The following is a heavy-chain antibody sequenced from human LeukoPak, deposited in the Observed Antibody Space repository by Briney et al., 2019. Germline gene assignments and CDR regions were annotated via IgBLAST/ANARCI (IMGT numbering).Heavy chain of an antibody. J-gene: IGHJ3*02. CDR2: IYYRVST. CDR1: GGSISSYY. V-gene: IGHV4-59*08. Sequence: SETLSLTCTVSGGSISSYYWSWIRQPPGKGLEWVGYIYYRVSTSHNPSLKSRVTISVDTSKNQFSLKLSSVTAADTAVYYCARPGDGYALGAFDIWGQGTMVTVSS. CDR3: ARPGDGYALGAFDI. D-gene: IGHD5-24*01.